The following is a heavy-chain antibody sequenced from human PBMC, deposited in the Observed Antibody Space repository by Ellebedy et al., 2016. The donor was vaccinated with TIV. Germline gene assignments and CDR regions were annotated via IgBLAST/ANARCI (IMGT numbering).Heavy chain of an antibody. Sequence: PGGSLRLSCEASESTFSSYGMSWVRQAPGKGLEWVANIKQDGSEKYYVDSVKGRFTISRDNAKNSLYLQMNSLRAEDTAVYYCARGYASPNYWGQGTLVTVSS. CDR2: IKQDGSEK. CDR3: ARGYASPNY. V-gene: IGHV3-7*01. CDR1: ESTFSSYG. D-gene: IGHD2-8*01. J-gene: IGHJ4*02.